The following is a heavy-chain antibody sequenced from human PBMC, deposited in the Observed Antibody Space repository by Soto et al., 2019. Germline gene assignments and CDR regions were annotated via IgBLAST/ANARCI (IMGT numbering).Heavy chain of an antibody. Sequence: SETLSLTCTVSGGSISSYYWSWIRQPPGKGLEWIGYIYYSGSTNYNPSLKSRVTISVDTSKNQFSLKLSSVTAADTAVYYCARLSIGAYCSGGSCYDDYYYYGMDVWGQGTTVTVSS. J-gene: IGHJ6*02. CDR2: IYYSGST. CDR3: ARLSIGAYCSGGSCYDDYYYYGMDV. CDR1: GGSISSYY. D-gene: IGHD2-15*01. V-gene: IGHV4-59*01.